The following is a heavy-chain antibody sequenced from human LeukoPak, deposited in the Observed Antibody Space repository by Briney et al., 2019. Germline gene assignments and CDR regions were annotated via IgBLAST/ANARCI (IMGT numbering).Heavy chain of an antibody. CDR2: FDPEDGET. CDR3: ATVVRERWLQLGYFDY. Sequence: ASVKVSCKVSVYTLTELSMHWVRQAPGKGPEWMGGFDPEDGETIYAQKFQGRVTMTEDTSTDTAYMELSSLRSEDTAVYYCATVVRERWLQLGYFDYWGQGTLVTVSS. CDR1: VYTLTELS. J-gene: IGHJ4*02. V-gene: IGHV1-24*01. D-gene: IGHD5-24*01.